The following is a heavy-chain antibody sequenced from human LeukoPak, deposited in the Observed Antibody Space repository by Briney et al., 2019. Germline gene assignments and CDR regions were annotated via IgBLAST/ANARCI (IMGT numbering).Heavy chain of an antibody. D-gene: IGHD6-19*01. CDR2: IIWNSGTI. Sequence: GGSLRLSCAASGFTFDAYAMHWVRQAPGKGLEWVSGIIWNSGTIGYADSVKGRFTISRDNAKNSLYLQMNSLRAEDTALYFCAVDLYSSVWYGAFDMWGQGTMVTVST. V-gene: IGHV3-9*01. J-gene: IGHJ3*02. CDR1: GFTFDAYA. CDR3: AVDLYSSVWYGAFDM.